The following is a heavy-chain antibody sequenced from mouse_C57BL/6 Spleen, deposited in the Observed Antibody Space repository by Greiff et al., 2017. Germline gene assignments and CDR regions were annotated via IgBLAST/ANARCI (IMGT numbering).Heavy chain of an antibody. V-gene: IGHV1-77*01. CDR2: IGPGSGST. Sequence: QVQLQQSGAELVKPGASVKISCKASGYTFTDYYINWVKQRPGQGLEWIGKIGPGSGSTYYNEKFKGKATLTADKSSSTAYMQLSSLTSEDSAVXFCARGGVITTVVAFYWYFDVWGTGTTVTVSS. D-gene: IGHD1-1*01. CDR1: GYTFTDYY. CDR3: ARGGVITTVVAFYWYFDV. J-gene: IGHJ1*03.